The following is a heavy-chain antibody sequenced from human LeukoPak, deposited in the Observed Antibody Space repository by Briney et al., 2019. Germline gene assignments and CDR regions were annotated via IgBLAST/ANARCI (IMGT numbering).Heavy chain of an antibody. J-gene: IGHJ4*02. CDR1: GYSFTSYW. CDR2: IYPGDSDT. CDR3: ARLGYSGYDSGPFDY. Sequence: GESLKISCKGSGYSFTSYWIGWVRQMPGKGLEWMGIIYPGDSDTRYSPSFQGQVTISADKSISTAYLQWSSLKASDTAMYYCARLGYSGYDSGPFDYWGQGTLVTVSS. V-gene: IGHV5-51*01. D-gene: IGHD5-12*01.